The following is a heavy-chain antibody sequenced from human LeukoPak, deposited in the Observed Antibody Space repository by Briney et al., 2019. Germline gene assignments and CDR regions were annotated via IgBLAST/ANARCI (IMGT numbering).Heavy chain of an antibody. CDR1: GFTFSSYA. D-gene: IGHD2-2*01. CDR3: AKGYCSSTSCYSRFDP. Sequence: GGPLRLSCAASGFTFSSYAMSWVRQAPGKGLEWVSAISGSGGSTHYADSVKGRFTISRDNSKNTLYLQMNSLRAEDTAVYYCAKGYCSSTSCYSRFDPWGQGTLVTVSS. CDR2: ISGSGGST. V-gene: IGHV3-23*01. J-gene: IGHJ5*02.